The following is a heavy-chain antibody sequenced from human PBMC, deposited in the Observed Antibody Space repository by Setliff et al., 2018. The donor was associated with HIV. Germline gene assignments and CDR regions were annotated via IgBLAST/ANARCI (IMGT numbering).Heavy chain of an antibody. CDR3: ATDVAGKYDY. J-gene: IGHJ4*02. CDR1: GFIFSSKW. Sequence: PGGSLRLSCAASGFIFSSKWMHWVRQVPGKGLVWVSRIDTDGSITSYADSVKGRFTISRDNAKSTLYLQMNNLRAEDTALYYCATDVAGKYDYWGQGTLVTVS. D-gene: IGHD2-15*01. CDR2: IDTDGSIT. V-gene: IGHV3-74*01.